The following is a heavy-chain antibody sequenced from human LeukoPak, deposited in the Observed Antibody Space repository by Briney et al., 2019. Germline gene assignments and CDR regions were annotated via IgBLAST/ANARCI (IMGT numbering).Heavy chain of an antibody. CDR1: GFNFDRYT. V-gene: IGHV3-43*01. CDR2: AGWAGGTT. CDR3: AKELDTMFFDY. D-gene: IGHD3-10*02. J-gene: IGHJ4*02. Sequence: GGSLRLSCATSGFNFDRYTIHWVRQAPGRGLEWVSLAGWAGGTTFYSDSVRGRFTISRDSGRKSVYLQMNSLTTDDTAFYFCAKELDTMFFDYWGQGTLVTVSS.